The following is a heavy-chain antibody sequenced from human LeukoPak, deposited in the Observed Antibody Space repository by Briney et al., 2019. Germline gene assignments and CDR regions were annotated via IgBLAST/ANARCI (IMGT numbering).Heavy chain of an antibody. J-gene: IGHJ4*02. D-gene: IGHD6-19*01. Sequence: GASVKVSCKASGYTFTSYGFSWVRQAPGQGLEWMGWISTYNVNTKYAQKFQGRVTLTTDTSTSTVFMDLRSLTSDDTAVYHCARAESGWYDYWGQGTLVTVSS. V-gene: IGHV1-18*01. CDR3: ARAESGWYDY. CDR1: GYTFTSYG. CDR2: ISTYNVNT.